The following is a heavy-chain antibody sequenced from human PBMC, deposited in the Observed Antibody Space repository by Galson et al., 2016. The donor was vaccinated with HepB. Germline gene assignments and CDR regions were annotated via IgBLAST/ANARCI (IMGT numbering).Heavy chain of an antibody. J-gene: IGHJ4*02. CDR3: AKIDSSAWYPRGVY. Sequence: SLRLSCAGSGLTFNSYAMHWVRQAPGKGLEWVSGLRGSGSSTFYAASVKGRFTISRDKSKNTVFLQMNSLRVEDTAIYYCAKIDSSAWYPRGVYWGRGTLVTVSS. D-gene: IGHD6-19*01. V-gene: IGHV3-23*01. CDR1: GLTFNSYA. CDR2: LRGSGSST.